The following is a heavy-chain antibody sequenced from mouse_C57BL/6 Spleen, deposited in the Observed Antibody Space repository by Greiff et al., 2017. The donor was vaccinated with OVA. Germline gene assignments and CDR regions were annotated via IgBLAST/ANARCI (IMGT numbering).Heavy chain of an antibody. J-gene: IGHJ2*01. CDR2: IYPVSGET. V-gene: IGHV1-11*01. D-gene: IGHD2-12*01. CDR1: GYTFTDHI. Sequence: QVQLQQPGTELVKPGASVKLSCKASGYTFTDHIMTWVKKRPGQGLEWIGRIYPVSGETKYNQKFMGKATFSVDRSSSTVYMVLNSLTSEDPAVYYCARSYDFDYWGQGTTLTVSS. CDR3: ARSYDFDY.